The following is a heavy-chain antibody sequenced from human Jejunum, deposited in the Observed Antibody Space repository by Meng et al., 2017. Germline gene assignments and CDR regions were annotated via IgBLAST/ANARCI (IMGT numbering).Heavy chain of an antibody. J-gene: IGHJ4*02. V-gene: IGHV1-18*01. CDR3: ARTLPHENGNKRGLDY. D-gene: IGHD1/OR15-1a*01. Sequence: QVQRVQSRAEVGRPGASVKVSCKASCYIFTTYGITWVRQAPGQGLEWMGRINADNGYTNYAQNLQGRLTMTTDTSTTTAYMELRSLTADDTAVYYCARTLPHENGNKRGLDYWGQGTLVTVSS. CDR1: CYIFTTYG. CDR2: INADNGYT.